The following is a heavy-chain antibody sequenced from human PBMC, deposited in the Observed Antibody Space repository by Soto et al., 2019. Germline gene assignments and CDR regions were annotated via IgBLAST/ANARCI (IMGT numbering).Heavy chain of an antibody. Sequence: EVQLVEYGGGLVEPGGSLRLSCTASGFTFSNAWMTWVRQAPGKGREWVGRIKSKTDGGTTDYAAPGKGRFTISRDDSKNLMYLQMNSLKTEDTAVYYCTIPRGPMIRPWGQGTLVTVSS. CDR3: TIPRGPMIRP. CDR2: IKSKTDGGTT. V-gene: IGHV3-15*01. J-gene: IGHJ5*02. CDR1: GFTFSNAW. D-gene: IGHD3-22*01.